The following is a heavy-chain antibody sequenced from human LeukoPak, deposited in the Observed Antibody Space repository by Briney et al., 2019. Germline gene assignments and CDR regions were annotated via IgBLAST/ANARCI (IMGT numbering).Heavy chain of an antibody. CDR3: ATSGGFGEFPERGDAFDI. CDR1: GGSISSYY. D-gene: IGHD3-10*01. Sequence: SETLSLTCTVSGGSISSYYWSWIRQPPGKGLEWIGYIYYSGSTNYNPSLKSRVTISVDTSKNQFSLKLSCVTAADTAVYYCATSGGFGEFPERGDAFDIWGQGTMVTVSS. V-gene: IGHV4-59*01. CDR2: IYYSGST. J-gene: IGHJ3*02.